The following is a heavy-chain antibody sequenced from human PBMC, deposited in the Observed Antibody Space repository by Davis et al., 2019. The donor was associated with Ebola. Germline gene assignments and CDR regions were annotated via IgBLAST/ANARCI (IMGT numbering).Heavy chain of an antibody. CDR1: GYTFTSYA. J-gene: IGHJ6*02. V-gene: IGHV1-69*04. CDR2: IIPILGIA. Sequence: AASVKVSCKASGYTFTSYAISWVRQAPGQGLEWMGRIIPILGIANYAQKFQGRVTITADKSTSTAYMELSSLRSEDTAVYYCARDENSNYGFYYYGMDVWGQGTTVTVSS. CDR3: ARDENSNYGFYYYGMDV. D-gene: IGHD4-11*01.